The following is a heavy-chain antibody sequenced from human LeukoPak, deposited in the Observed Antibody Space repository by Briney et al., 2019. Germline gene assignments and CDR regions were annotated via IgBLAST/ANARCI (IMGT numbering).Heavy chain of an antibody. CDR3: ARGPRHYDYVWGSYRTLVYFDY. V-gene: IGHV4-34*01. Sequence: PSETLSLTCAVYGGSFSGYYWSWIRQPPGKGLEWIGEINHSGSTNYNPSLESRVTISVDTSKNQFSLKLSSVTAADTAVYYCARGPRHYDYVWGSYRTLVYFDYWGQGTLVTVSS. CDR1: GGSFSGYY. D-gene: IGHD3-16*02. J-gene: IGHJ4*02. CDR2: INHSGST.